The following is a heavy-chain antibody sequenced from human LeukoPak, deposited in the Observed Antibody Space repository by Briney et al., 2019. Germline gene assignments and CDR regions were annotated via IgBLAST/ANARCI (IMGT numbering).Heavy chain of an antibody. CDR1: GGSISSGSYY. V-gene: IGHV4-61*02. J-gene: IGHJ6*04. CDR3: ARGEYYDFWSGYLVPDV. Sequence: PSQTLSLTCTGSGGSISSGSYYWSWIRQPAGEWLEWNRRIYTRGSTNYHPSPKSRVTITVDTSKYQFSLKLRSGTAADTAVYYCARGEYYDFWSGYLVPDVWGKGTTVTVSS. CDR2: IYTRGST. D-gene: IGHD3-3*01.